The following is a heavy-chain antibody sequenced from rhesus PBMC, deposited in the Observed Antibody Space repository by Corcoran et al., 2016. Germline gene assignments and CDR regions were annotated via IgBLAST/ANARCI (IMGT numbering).Heavy chain of an antibody. V-gene: IGHV4-99*01. CDR3: ARHGLTGGFDY. CDR1: GYSINSGFY. Sequence: QVQLQESGPGLVKPSETLSLTCAVSGYSINSGFYWVWIRQPPGKGLEYIASISGGSGSTNYNPSINLRFTISKDMSKTQFSLKLTSVTASDTAVYYCARHGLTGGFDYWGQGVLVTVSS. J-gene: IGHJ4*01. D-gene: IGHD7-45*01. CDR2: ISGGSGST.